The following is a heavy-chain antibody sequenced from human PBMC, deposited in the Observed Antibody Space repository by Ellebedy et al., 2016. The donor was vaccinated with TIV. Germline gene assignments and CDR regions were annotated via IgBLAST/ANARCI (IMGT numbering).Heavy chain of an antibody. Sequence: ASVKVSXKASRYTFTGYYMHWVRQAPGQGLEWMGWINPNSGGTNYAQKFQGRVTMTRDTSISTAYMELSRLRSDDTAVYYCASRGPLGSWFDPWGQGTLVTVSS. CDR1: RYTFTGYY. V-gene: IGHV1-2*02. CDR2: INPNSGGT. D-gene: IGHD3-10*01. CDR3: ASRGPLGSWFDP. J-gene: IGHJ5*02.